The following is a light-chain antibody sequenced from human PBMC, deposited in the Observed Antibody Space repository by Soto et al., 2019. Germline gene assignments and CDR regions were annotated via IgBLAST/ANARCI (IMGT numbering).Light chain of an antibody. CDR2: EVS. J-gene: IGLJ1*01. CDR1: SSDVGGYNY. Sequence: SVLTQPPSASGSPGQSVTISCTGTSSDVGGYNYVSWYQQHPGKAPKLMIYEVSKRPSGVPDRFSGSKSGNTASLTVSGLQSEDEADYYCSSYAGSNIYVFGTGTKLTVL. V-gene: IGLV2-8*01. CDR3: SSYAGSNIYV.